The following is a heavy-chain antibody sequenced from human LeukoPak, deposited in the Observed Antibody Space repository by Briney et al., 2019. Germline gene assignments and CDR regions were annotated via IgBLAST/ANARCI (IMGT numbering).Heavy chain of an antibody. CDR3: AKAYGSGSNGVYHFDY. Sequence: PGGSLRLSCAASGFTFSSYAMSWVRQAPGKGLEWVSAISGSGGSTYYADSVKGRFTISRDNSKNTLYLQMNSLRAEDTAVYYCAKAYGSGSNGVYHFDYWGQGTLVTVAS. J-gene: IGHJ4*02. D-gene: IGHD3-10*01. CDR2: ISGSGGST. CDR1: GFTFSSYA. V-gene: IGHV3-23*01.